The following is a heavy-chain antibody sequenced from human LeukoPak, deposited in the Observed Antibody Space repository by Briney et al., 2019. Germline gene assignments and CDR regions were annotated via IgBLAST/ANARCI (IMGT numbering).Heavy chain of an antibody. CDR1: GFTFSSYA. D-gene: IGHD3-22*01. J-gene: IGHJ5*02. V-gene: IGHV3-23*01. Sequence: GGSLRLSCAASGFTFSSYAMSWVRQAPRKGLEWVSGISGSGDSTYYADSVKGRFTISRDNSKNTLYLQMNSLRAEDTAVYYCAKDGDGYYDSSVRPFDPWGQGTLVTVSS. CDR2: ISGSGDST. CDR3: AKDGDGYYDSSVRPFDP.